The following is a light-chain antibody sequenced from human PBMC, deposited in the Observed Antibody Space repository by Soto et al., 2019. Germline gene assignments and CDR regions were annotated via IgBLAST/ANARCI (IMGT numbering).Light chain of an antibody. V-gene: IGKV3-20*01. CDR1: QSVSSSY. CDR2: GAS. Sequence: EIVLTQSPGTLSLSPGERATLSCRASQSVSSSYLAWYQQKPGQAPRLLIYGASSRATGIPDRLSGSVSGTDFTLTISRLEPEDFAVYYCQQYGSSMYTFGQGTKLQIK. J-gene: IGKJ2*01. CDR3: QQYGSSMYT.